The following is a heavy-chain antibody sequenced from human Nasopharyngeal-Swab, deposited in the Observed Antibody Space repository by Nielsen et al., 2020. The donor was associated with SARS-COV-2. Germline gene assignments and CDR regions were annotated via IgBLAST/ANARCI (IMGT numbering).Heavy chain of an antibody. J-gene: IGHJ4*02. CDR2: INTNTGNP. V-gene: IGHV7-4-1*02. D-gene: IGHD6-19*01. CDR1: GYTFTNYA. Sequence: ASVKVSCKASGYTFTNYALNWVRQAPGQGLEWMGWINTNTGNPTYAQGFTGRFVFSLDTSVSTAYLQISGLKSEDTAVYRCAREGDASVPGTLFDYWGQGTQATVSS. CDR3: AREGDASVPGTLFDY.